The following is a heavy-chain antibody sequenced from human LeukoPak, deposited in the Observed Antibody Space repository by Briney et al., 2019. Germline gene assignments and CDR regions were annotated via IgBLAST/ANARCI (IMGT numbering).Heavy chain of an antibody. CDR3: ARVPDSNSSFDY. Sequence: SETLSLTCTVSGGSISSGGYFWSWIRQHPGKGLEWIGYIYYSGSTSYNPSLKGRVTISLDTSKNQFSLKLSSVTAADTAVYYCARVPDSNSSFDYWGQGTLVTVSS. D-gene: IGHD2/OR15-2a*01. J-gene: IGHJ4*02. V-gene: IGHV4-31*03. CDR2: IYYSGST. CDR1: GGSISSGGYF.